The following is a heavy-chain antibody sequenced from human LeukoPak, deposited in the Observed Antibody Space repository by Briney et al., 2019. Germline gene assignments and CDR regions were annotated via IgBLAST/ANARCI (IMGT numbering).Heavy chain of an antibody. V-gene: IGHV1-69*05. CDR1: GGTFSSYA. D-gene: IGHD6-19*01. Sequence: SVKVSCKASGGTFSSYAITWVRQAPGQGLEWMGGIIPIFGTANYAQKFQGRVTITTDESTSTAYMELSSLRSEDTAVYYCARAVGQWLAFDYWGQGTLVTVSS. J-gene: IGHJ4*02. CDR2: IIPIFGTA. CDR3: ARAVGQWLAFDY.